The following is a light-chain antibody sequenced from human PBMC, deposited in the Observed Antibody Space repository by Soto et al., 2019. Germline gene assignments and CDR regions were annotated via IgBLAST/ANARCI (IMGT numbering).Light chain of an antibody. V-gene: IGKV3-15*01. Sequence: EIVMTQSPSSLSVSPGERATLSCRASQSVGSNLAWYQQKPGQAPKLLIYGASTMATGIPARFSGSGSGTEFTLTISSLTSEDYAIYFCQQYNNWPPDRTFGQGTKVEIK. CDR2: GAS. CDR3: QQYNNWPPDRT. CDR1: QSVGSN. J-gene: IGKJ1*01.